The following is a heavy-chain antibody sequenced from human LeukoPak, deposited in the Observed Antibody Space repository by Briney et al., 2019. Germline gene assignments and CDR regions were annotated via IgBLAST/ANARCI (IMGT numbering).Heavy chain of an antibody. CDR3: AKGYYASGSSLSAFDS. J-gene: IGHJ4*02. Sequence: GGSLRLSCAASGFTFSGYAMNWVRQALGKGLEWVSVIRSSGDSAYYADFVKGRFTISRDNSKNTLYLQMNSLRAEDTAVYYCAKGYYASGSSLSAFDSWGQGTLVTVSS. D-gene: IGHD3-10*01. CDR1: GFTFSGYA. V-gene: IGHV3-23*01. CDR2: IRSSGDSA.